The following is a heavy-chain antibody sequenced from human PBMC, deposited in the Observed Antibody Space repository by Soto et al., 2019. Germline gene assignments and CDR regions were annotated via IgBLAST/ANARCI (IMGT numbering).Heavy chain of an antibody. J-gene: IGHJ6*02. Sequence: GGSLRLSCAASGFTFSSYGMHWVRQAPGKGLEWVAVISYDGSNKYYADSVKGRFTISRDNSKNTLYLQMNSLRAEDTAVYYCAKAPPYSSGWIYGMDVWGQGTTVTVSS. CDR2: ISYDGSNK. CDR1: GFTFSSYG. D-gene: IGHD6-19*01. V-gene: IGHV3-30*18. CDR3: AKAPPYSSGWIYGMDV.